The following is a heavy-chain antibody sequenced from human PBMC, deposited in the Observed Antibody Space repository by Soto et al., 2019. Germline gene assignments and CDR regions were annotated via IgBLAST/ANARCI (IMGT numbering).Heavy chain of an antibody. CDR1: GGSISSYY. Sequence: PSETLSLTGTGSGGSISSYYWSWIRQPPGKGREWIGYIYYSGSTNYNPSLKSRVTISVDTSKNQFSLKLSSVTAADTAVYYCARDGDPPDSLDYYYYMDVWGKGTTVTVS. D-gene: IGHD3-9*01. V-gene: IGHV4-59*01. J-gene: IGHJ6*03. CDR3: ARDGDPPDSLDYYYYMDV. CDR2: IYYSGST.